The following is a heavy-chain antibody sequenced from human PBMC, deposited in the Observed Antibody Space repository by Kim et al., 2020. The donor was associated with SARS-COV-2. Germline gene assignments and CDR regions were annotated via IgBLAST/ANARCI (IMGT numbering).Heavy chain of an antibody. D-gene: IGHD3-10*01. CDR2: ISSDGGDK. V-gene: IGHV3-30*04. CDR1: GFSFSNFA. Sequence: GGSLRPSCAASGFSFSNFAMHWVRQAPGKEPEWMAVISSDGGDKYYVDSVKGRFTISRDNSKNTLYLQMNSLGVEDTATFYCARGDPKLYYYGPVYVWG. J-gene: IGHJ6*02. CDR3: ARGDPKLYYYGPVYV.